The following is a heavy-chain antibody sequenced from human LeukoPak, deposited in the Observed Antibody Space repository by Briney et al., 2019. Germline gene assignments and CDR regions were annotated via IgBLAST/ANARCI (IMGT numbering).Heavy chain of an antibody. J-gene: IGHJ4*02. D-gene: IGHD3-16*01. CDR3: ARDGGPPDY. Sequence: GGSLRLSCVASGFTFSSSWMSWVRQAPGKGLEWVANIKQDGSEKSYVESVRGRFTISRDNAKNTLYLQMNSLRAEDTAVYYCARDGGPPDYWGQGTLVTVSS. CDR2: IKQDGSEK. V-gene: IGHV3-7*01. CDR1: GFTFSSSW.